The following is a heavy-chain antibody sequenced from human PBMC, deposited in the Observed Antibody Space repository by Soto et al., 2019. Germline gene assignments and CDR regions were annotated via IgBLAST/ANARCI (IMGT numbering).Heavy chain of an antibody. CDR2: ISGSGGST. V-gene: IGHV3-23*01. Sequence: EVQLLESGGGLVQPGGSLRLSCEASGFTFSSYAMSWVRQAPGKGLEWVSAISGSGGSTYYADSVKGRFTISRDNAKNRVYLQMNGLRAEDTAVYYGAKDGKRGYSGYDYYDMDVWGKGTTVTVSS. CDR1: GFTFSSYA. D-gene: IGHD5-12*01. J-gene: IGHJ6*03. CDR3: AKDGKRGYSGYDYYDMDV.